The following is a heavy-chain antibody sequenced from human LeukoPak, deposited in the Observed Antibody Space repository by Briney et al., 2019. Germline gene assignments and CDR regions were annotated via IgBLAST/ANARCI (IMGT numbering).Heavy chain of an antibody. J-gene: IGHJ5*02. CDR2: IYYSGSN. CDR1: GGSISSYY. D-gene: IGHD1-26*01. Sequence: SETLSLTCTVSGGSISSYYWSWLRQPPGKGREWIGYIYYSGSNNYNPSLKSRVTISVDTSKNHFYLKLSSATAADTAVYYCARDPGALYGHSWFDPWGQGTLVTVSS. CDR3: ARDPGALYGHSWFDP. V-gene: IGHV4-59*01.